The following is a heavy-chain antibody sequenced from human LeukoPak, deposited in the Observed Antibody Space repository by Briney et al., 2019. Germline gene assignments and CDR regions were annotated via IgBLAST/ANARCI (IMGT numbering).Heavy chain of an antibody. Sequence: GGSLRPSCAASGFTFSSYAMSWVRQAPGKGLEWVSVVSGSGTATYYADSVKGRFSISRDNSKNTLYVQMNSLSPEDTAIYYCAKGPVVPVATYFFDYRGQGTLVIVSS. D-gene: IGHD2-2*01. CDR3: AKGPVVPVATYFFDY. V-gene: IGHV3-23*01. J-gene: IGHJ4*02. CDR1: GFTFSSYA. CDR2: VSGSGTAT.